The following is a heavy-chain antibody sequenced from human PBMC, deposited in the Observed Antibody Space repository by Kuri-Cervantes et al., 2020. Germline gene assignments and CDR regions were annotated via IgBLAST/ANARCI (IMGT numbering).Heavy chain of an antibody. CDR2: IYHSGST. CDR3: ASVSSSWTGYYYYGMDV. D-gene: IGHD6-13*01. V-gene: IGHV4-4*02. J-gene: IGHJ6*02. Sequence: GSLRLSCAVSGGSISSSNWWSWVRQPSGKGLEWIGEIYHSGSTNYNPSLKSRVTISVDKSKNQFSLKLSSVTAADTAVYYCASVSSSWTGYYYYGMDVWGQGTTVTVSS. CDR1: GGSISSSNW.